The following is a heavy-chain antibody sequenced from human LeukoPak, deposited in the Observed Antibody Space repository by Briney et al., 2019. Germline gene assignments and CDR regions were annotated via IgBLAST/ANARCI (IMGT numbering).Heavy chain of an antibody. V-gene: IGHV1-18*01. Sequence: GASVKVSCKASGYTFTSYGISWVRQAPGQGLEWMGWISAYNGNTNYAQKLQGRVTMTTDTSTSTAYMELRSLRSDDTAVYYCARVLDGYNYVHFDYWGQGTLVTVSS. CDR1: GYTFTSYG. CDR3: ARVLDGYNYVHFDY. CDR2: ISAYNGNT. J-gene: IGHJ4*02. D-gene: IGHD5-24*01.